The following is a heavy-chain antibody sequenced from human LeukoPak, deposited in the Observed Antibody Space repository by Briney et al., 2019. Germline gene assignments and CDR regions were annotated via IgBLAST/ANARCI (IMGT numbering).Heavy chain of an antibody. CDR3: VKERGPFDAFDI. CDR2: IWSDGNNK. V-gene: IGHV3-33*06. J-gene: IGHJ3*02. Sequence: PGGSLRLSCAATGFTFSTYGMHWVRQAPGKGLEWVAVIWSDGNNKFYADSMKGRFTFSKDNSRNTLSLQMNSLRAEDTAVYYCVKERGPFDAFDIWGQGTMVTVSS. CDR1: GFTFSTYG.